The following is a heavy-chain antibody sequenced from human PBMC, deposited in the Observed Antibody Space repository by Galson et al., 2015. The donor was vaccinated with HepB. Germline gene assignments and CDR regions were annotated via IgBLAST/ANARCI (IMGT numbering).Heavy chain of an antibody. D-gene: IGHD2-2*01. CDR3: ARDLEQLLISYYYGMDV. J-gene: IGHJ6*02. CDR1: GYTFTSYA. Sequence: SVKVSCKASGYTFTSYAMHWVRQAPGQRLEWMGWINAGNGNTKYSQKFQGRVTITRDTSASTAYMELSSLRSEDTAVYYCARDLEQLLISYYYGMDVWGQGTTVTVSS. CDR2: INAGNGNT. V-gene: IGHV1-3*01.